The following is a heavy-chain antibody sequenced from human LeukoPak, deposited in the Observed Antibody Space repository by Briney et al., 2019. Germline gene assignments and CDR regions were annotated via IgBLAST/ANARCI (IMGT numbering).Heavy chain of an antibody. J-gene: IGHJ4*02. CDR1: GFTFSSYG. D-gene: IGHD5-18*01. V-gene: IGHV3-30*02. Sequence: GVSLRLSCAASGFTFSSYGMHWVRQAPGKGLEWVAFIRYDGSNKYYADSVKGRFTISRDNSKNTLYLQMNSLRAEDTAVYYCAKDRRGYVPPGVGYWGQGTLVTVSS. CDR2: IRYDGSNK. CDR3: AKDRRGYVPPGVGY.